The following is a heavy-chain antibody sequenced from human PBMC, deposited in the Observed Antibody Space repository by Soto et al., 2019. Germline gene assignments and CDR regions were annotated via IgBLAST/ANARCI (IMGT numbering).Heavy chain of an antibody. Sequence: LRLSCAASGFTFSNYVMHWVRQAPGKGLEWVAVISYDGSNKYYADSVRGRFTISRDNSKNTLFLQMNSLRPEDTAVYYCAKDQYPLIRRCYGLDVWGQGTTVTVSS. CDR2: ISYDGSNK. J-gene: IGHJ6*02. V-gene: IGHV3-30*18. CDR1: GFTFSNYV. CDR3: AKDQYPLIRRCYGLDV. D-gene: IGHD2-2*02.